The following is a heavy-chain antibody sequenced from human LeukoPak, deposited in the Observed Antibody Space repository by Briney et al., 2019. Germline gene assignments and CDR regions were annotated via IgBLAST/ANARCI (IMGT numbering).Heavy chain of an antibody. D-gene: IGHD4-17*01. J-gene: IGHJ4*02. CDR2: IYTSGST. CDR1: GGSISSYY. V-gene: IGHV4-4*09. CDR3: ATTVTTARFFDY. Sequence: SETLSLTCTVSGGSISSYYWSWIRQPPGKGLEWIGYIYTSGSTNYNPSLKSRVTISVDTSKNQFSLKLSSVTAADTAVYYCATTVTTARFFDYWGQGTLVTVSS.